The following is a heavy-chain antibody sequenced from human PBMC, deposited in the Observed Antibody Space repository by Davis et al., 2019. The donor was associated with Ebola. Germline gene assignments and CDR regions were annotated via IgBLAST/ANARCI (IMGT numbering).Heavy chain of an antibody. V-gene: IGHV4-39*01. CDR1: GGSISISNYY. CDR2: IYHSGST. D-gene: IGHD6-19*01. Sequence: MPSETLSLTCNVSGGSISISNYYWGWIRQSPGKGLEWIGTIYHSGSTFYNPSLNSRVAISVDTSNNQFFLRLTSVTAADTAVYYCVAGTYYWGQGTLVTVSS. J-gene: IGHJ4*02. CDR3: VAGTYY.